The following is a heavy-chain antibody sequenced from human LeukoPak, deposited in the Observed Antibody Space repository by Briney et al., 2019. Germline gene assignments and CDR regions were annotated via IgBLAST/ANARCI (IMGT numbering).Heavy chain of an antibody. CDR1: GGSISSYY. D-gene: IGHD6-19*01. CDR3: ARDRYSSGWHEGVVAFDI. J-gene: IGHJ3*02. V-gene: IGHV4-59*01. CDR2: IYYSGST. Sequence: PSETLSLTCTVSGGSISSYYWSWIRQPPGKGLEGIGYIYYSGSTNYNPSLKSRVTISVDTSKNQFSLKLSSVTAADTAVYYCARDRYSSGWHEGVVAFDIWGQGTMVTVSS.